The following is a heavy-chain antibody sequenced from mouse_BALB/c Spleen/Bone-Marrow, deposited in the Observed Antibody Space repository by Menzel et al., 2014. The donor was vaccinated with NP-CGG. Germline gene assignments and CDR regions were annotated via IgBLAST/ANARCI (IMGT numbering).Heavy chain of an antibody. Sequence: QVQLQQSGAELVRPGVSVKISCKGSGYTFTDFAIHWVKQSHTKSLEWIGVISPYYVDGGYNQKFKGKATMTIDRSSSTAYRELARSTSEDSAIYYWAKGGASGHYYYAMDYWGQGTSVTVSS. CDR1: GYTFTDFA. J-gene: IGHJ4*01. V-gene: IGHV1S137*01. D-gene: IGHD3-1*01. CDR3: AKGGASGHYYYAMDY. CDR2: ISPYYVDG.